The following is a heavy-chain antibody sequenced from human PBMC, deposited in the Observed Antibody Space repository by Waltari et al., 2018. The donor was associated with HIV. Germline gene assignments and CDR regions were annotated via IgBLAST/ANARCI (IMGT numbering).Heavy chain of an antibody. CDR3: AKDYFVVVTAAGPFDP. CDR2: ISYDGSNK. Sequence: QVKLVESGGGVVQPGRSLRLSCAASGFSFSSYGMHWVRQAPGKVHECVAVISYDGSNKYYADSVKGRFTISRENSNNTLYLQMNSRRAEDMAVYYCAKDYFVVVTAAGPFDPWGQGTLVTVSS. J-gene: IGHJ5*02. V-gene: IGHV3-30*18. CDR1: GFSFSSYG. D-gene: IGHD2-21*02.